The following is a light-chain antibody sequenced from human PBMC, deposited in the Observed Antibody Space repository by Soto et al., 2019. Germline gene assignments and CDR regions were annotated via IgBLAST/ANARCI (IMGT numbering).Light chain of an antibody. J-gene: IGKJ4*01. Sequence: DIQLTQSPSSLSASVGDRVTITCRASQAISSYLAWYQQNPGKVPELLIYATSTLHSGAPSRFSGSGSGTNFTLTISSLQADDVATYYCQKYNHPPTFGGGTKVEIK. CDR1: QAISSY. V-gene: IGKV1-27*01. CDR2: ATS. CDR3: QKYNHPPT.